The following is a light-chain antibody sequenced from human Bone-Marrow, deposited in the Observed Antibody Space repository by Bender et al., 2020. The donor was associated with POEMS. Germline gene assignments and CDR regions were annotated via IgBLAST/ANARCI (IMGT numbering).Light chain of an antibody. CDR1: NIETRS. J-gene: IGLJ2*01. Sequence: SYVLTQPPSVSVAPGKTATIPCVGDNIETRSVHWYQQRPGQAPVLVIYKDSERPSGIPERFSGSSSGTTVTLTISGVQAEDEADYYCQSGDSGGAYPVVFGGGTKLTVL. V-gene: IGLV3-25*03. CDR2: KDS. CDR3: QSGDSGGAYPVV.